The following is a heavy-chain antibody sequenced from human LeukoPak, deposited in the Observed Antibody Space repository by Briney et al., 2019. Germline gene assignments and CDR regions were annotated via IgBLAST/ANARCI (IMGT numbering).Heavy chain of an antibody. CDR2: IYYSGST. CDR1: GGSISSSSYY. J-gene: IGHJ6*03. CDR3: ASGPGGYYYMDV. V-gene: IGHV4-39*01. Sequence: SETLSPTCTVSGGSISSSSYYWGWIRQPPGKGLEWTGSIYYSGSTYYNPSLKSRVTISVDTSKNQFSLKLSSVTAADTAVYYCASGPGGYYYMDVWGKGTTVTVSS. D-gene: IGHD3-10*01.